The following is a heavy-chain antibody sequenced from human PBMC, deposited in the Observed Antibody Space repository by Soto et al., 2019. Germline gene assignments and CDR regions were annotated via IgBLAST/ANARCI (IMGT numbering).Heavy chain of an antibody. CDR2: INTNKGST. Sequence: ASVKVSCKASGYTFTSYYMHRVRQAPGQGLEWVGWINTNKGSTSYAQKFQGRVTMTRDTSTTTAYMELRSLRSDDTAVYYCARGTYYLDSWGRGTLVTVSS. CDR1: GYTFTSYY. CDR3: ARGTYYLDS. D-gene: IGHD3-16*01. V-gene: IGHV1-46*01. J-gene: IGHJ4*02.